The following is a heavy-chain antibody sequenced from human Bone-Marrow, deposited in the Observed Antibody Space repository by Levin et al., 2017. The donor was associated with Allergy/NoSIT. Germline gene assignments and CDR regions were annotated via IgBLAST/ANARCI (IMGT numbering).Heavy chain of an antibody. CDR1: GYTFIEYD. Sequence: ASVKVSCKASGYTFIEYDINWVRQATGQGLEWMGLMSPGTGNTGYAQKFQGRVTMTMDTSKTTVYMELTSLGSEDTAVYFCVRRRGGLTSTSRYFRYWGQGNLVTVSS. J-gene: IGHJ1*01. CDR3: VRRRGGLTSTSRYFRY. V-gene: IGHV1-8*01. CDR2: MSPGTGNT. D-gene: IGHD3-10*01.